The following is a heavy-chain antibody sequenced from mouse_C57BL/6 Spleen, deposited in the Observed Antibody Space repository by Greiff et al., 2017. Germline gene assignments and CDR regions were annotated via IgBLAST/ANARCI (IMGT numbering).Heavy chain of an antibody. V-gene: IGHV1-53*01. D-gene: IGHD1-1*01. CDR3: AREGAGSSPYWYFDV. CDR2: INPSNGGT. Sequence: ASGYTFTSYWMHWVKQRPGQGLEWIGNINPSNGGTNYNEKFKSKATLTVDKSSSTANMQLSSLTSEDSAVYYCAREGAGSSPYWYFDVWGTGTTVTVSS. CDR1: GYTFTSYW. J-gene: IGHJ1*03.